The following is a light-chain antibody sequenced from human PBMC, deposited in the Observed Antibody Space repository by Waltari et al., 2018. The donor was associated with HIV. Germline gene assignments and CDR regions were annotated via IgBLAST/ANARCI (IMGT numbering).Light chain of an antibody. V-gene: IGKV3-15*01. CDR2: GAS. Sequence: EIVMTQSPATLSVSPGERDTLSCRASQSVSSNLAWYQQKPGQAPRLLIYGASSRATGTPARFSGSGSGTEFTLTISSLQSEDFVVYYCQQYNNWPYTFGQGTKLEIK. J-gene: IGKJ2*01. CDR1: QSVSSN. CDR3: QQYNNWPYT.